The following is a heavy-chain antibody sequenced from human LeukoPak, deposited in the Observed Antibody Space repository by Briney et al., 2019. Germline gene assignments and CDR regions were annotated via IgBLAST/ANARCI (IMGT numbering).Heavy chain of an antibody. CDR3: ARDHCSSTSCYLFDY. J-gene: IGHJ4*02. D-gene: IGHD2-2*01. CDR1: GYTFTGYY. V-gene: IGHV1-2*02. Sequence: GASVKVSCKASGYTFTGYYMHWVRQAPGQGLEWMGWINPNSGGTNYAQKFQGRVTMTRDTSISTAYMELSRLRSDDTAVYYCARDHCSSTSCYLFDYWGQGTLVNVSS. CDR2: INPNSGGT.